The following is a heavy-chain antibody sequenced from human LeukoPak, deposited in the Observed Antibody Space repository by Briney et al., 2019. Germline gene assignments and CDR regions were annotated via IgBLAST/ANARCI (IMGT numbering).Heavy chain of an antibody. CDR3: ARLTPPSYGTKPDAFDI. J-gene: IGHJ3*02. D-gene: IGHD1-1*01. CDR1: GFTVSSNY. Sequence: GGSLRLSCAASGFTVSSNYMSWVRQAPGKGLEWVSVIYSGGSTYYADSVKGRFTISRDNSKNTLYLQMNSLRADPSALYYCARLTPPSYGTKPDAFDIWGQGTMVTVSS. CDR2: IYSGGST. V-gene: IGHV3-66*01.